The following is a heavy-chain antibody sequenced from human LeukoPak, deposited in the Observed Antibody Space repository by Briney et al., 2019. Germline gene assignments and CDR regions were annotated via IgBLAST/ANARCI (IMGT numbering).Heavy chain of an antibody. V-gene: IGHV1-46*01. J-gene: IGHJ6*03. CDR3: ARAQGSYYHYYMDV. CDR1: GYTFTSYY. Sequence: ASVKVSCKASGYTFTSYYMHWVRQAPGQGLEWMGMINPSGGSTLYAQKFQGRVTMTRDMSTSTVYMELSSLRSEDTAVYYCARAQGSYYHYYMDVWGKGTTVTVSS. CDR2: INPSGGST. D-gene: IGHD1-26*01.